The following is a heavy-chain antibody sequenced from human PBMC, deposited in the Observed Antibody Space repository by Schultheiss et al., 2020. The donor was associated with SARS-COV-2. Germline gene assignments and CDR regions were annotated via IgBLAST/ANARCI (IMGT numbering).Heavy chain of an antibody. V-gene: IGHV4-34*01. CDR3: ARQGFGELPVWWNYYYGMDV. CDR2: IYHSGST. D-gene: IGHD3-10*01. Sequence: GSLRLSCAVYGGSFSGYYWSWIRQHPGKGLEWIGYIYHSGSTFYNPSLESRVTISVDTSKNQFSLKLSSVTAADTAVYYCARQGFGELPVWWNYYYGMDVWGQGTTVTVSS. CDR1: GGSFSGYY. J-gene: IGHJ6*02.